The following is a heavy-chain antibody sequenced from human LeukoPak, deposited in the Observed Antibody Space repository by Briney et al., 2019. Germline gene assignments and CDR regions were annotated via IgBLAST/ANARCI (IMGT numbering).Heavy chain of an antibody. J-gene: IGHJ5*02. CDR2: ICSSSSYI. D-gene: IGHD1-26*01. CDR1: GFTFSSYS. Sequence: GGSLRLSCAASGFTFSSYSMNWVRQAPGKGLEWVSSICSSSSYIYYADSVKGRFTISRDNAKNSLYLQMNSLRAEDTAVYYCASGELLPNRFDPWGQGTLVTVSS. V-gene: IGHV3-21*01. CDR3: ASGELLPNRFDP.